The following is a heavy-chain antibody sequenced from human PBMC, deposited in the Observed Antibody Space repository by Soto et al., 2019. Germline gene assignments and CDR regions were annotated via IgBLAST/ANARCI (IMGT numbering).Heavy chain of an antibody. CDR1: GGSISSYY. Sequence: QVQLQESGPGLEKPSETLSLTCTVSGGSISSYYWSWIRQPPGKGLEWIGYIYYSGSTNYNPSLKSRVTISVDTSKNQFSLKLSSVTAADTAVYYCARVRLRYYYYMDVWGKGTTVTVSS. J-gene: IGHJ6*03. V-gene: IGHV4-59*01. CDR2: IYYSGST. CDR3: ARVRLRYYYYMDV.